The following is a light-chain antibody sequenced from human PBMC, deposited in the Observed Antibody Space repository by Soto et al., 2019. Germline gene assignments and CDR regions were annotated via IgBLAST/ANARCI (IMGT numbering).Light chain of an antibody. CDR1: QSVSSN. Sequence: EIVMTQSPATLSVSPGERATLSCRASQSVSSNLAWYQQKPGQAPRLLIYGASTRSTGIPARFSGSGSGTEFTPTISSLQSEDLAVYYCQQYNNWPLTFGGGTKVEIK. V-gene: IGKV3-15*01. J-gene: IGKJ4*01. CDR3: QQYNNWPLT. CDR2: GAS.